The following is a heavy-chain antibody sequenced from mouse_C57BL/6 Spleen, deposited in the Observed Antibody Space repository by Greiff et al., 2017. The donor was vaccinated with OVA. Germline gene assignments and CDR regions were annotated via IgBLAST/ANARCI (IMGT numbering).Heavy chain of an antibody. V-gene: IGHV14-1*01. Sequence: DVKLVESGAELVRPGASVKLSCTASGFNIKDYYMHWVKQRPEQGLEWIGRIDPEDGDTEYAPKFQGKATMTADTSSNTAYLQLSSLTSEDTAVYYCTEVGREERFAYWGQGTLVTVSA. J-gene: IGHJ3*01. CDR2: IDPEDGDT. CDR3: TEVGREERFAY. D-gene: IGHD4-1*01. CDR1: GFNIKDYY.